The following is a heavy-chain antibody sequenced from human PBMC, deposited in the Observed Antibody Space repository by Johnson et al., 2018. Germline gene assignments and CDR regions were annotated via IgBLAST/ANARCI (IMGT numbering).Heavy chain of an antibody. CDR1: GGSISSYY. D-gene: IGHD6-19*01. CDR2: IYYSGST. CDR3: AGYSSGWYGGAFDI. V-gene: IGHV4-59*01. J-gene: IGHJ3*02. Sequence: QVQLQESGPGLVKPSETLSLTCTVSGGSISSYYWSWIRQPPGKGLEWIGYIYYSGSTNYNPSLKSRATISVDTSKNQFSLKLSSVTAADTDVYYCAGYSSGWYGGAFDIWGQGTMVTVSS.